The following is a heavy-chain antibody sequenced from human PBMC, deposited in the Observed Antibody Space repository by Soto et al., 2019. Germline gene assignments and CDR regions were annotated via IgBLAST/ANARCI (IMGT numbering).Heavy chain of an antibody. CDR1: GFTFDDYA. Sequence: QTGGSLRLSXAASGFTFDDYAMHWVRQAPGKGLEWVSGISWNSGSIGYADSVKGRFTISRDNAKNSLYLQMNSPRAEDTALYYCAKDMSVGYYYYGMDVWGQGTTVTVSS. CDR2: ISWNSGSI. J-gene: IGHJ6*02. V-gene: IGHV3-9*01. CDR3: AKDMSVGYYYYGMDV. D-gene: IGHD2-15*01.